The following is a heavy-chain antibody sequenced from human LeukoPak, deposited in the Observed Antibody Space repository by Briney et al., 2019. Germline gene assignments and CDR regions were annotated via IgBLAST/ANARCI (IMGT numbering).Heavy chain of an antibody. V-gene: IGHV3-21*01. J-gene: IGHJ6*02. Sequence: GGSLRLSCAASGFTFSSYSMNWVRQAPGKGLEWVSSISSSSYIYYADSVKGRFTISRDNAKNSLYLQMNSLRAEDTAVYYCARDFGSGSSSYYYYGMDVWGQGTTVTVSS. CDR1: GFTFSSYS. CDR3: ARDFGSGSSSYYYYGMDV. CDR2: ISSSSYI. D-gene: IGHD3-10*01.